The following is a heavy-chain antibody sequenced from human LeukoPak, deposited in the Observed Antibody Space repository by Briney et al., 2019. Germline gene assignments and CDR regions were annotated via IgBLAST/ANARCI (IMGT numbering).Heavy chain of an antibody. CDR2: INHSGST. D-gene: IGHD1-26*01. Sequence: SETLSLTCAGYGGSFSGYYWSWIRQPPGKGLEWIGEINHSGSTNYNPSLKSRVTISVDTSKNQFSLKLSSVTAADTAVYYCARELSGSYYFDYWGQGTLVTVSS. CDR3: ARELSGSYYFDY. V-gene: IGHV4-34*01. J-gene: IGHJ4*02. CDR1: GGSFSGYY.